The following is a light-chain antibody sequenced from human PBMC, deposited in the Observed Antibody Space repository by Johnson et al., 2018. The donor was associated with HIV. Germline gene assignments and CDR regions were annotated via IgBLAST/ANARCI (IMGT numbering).Light chain of an antibody. CDR1: SSNIGKNY. V-gene: IGLV1-51*01. J-gene: IGLJ1*01. CDR3: ATWDSSLSAFYV. Sequence: QSVLTQPPSVSAAPGQKVTISCSGSSSNIGKNYVCWYQQLPGTAAKLLIYDNNKRPSGIPDRFSGSRTGTSATLGITGLQTGDEADYYCATWDSSLSAFYVFGTGTKVTVV. CDR2: DNN.